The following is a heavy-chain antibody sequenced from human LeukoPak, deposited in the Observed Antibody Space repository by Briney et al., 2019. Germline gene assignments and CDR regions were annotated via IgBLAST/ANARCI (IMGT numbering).Heavy chain of an antibody. V-gene: IGHV3-23*01. CDR1: GFSFSSYA. J-gene: IGHJ5*02. Sequence: PGGSLRLSCAASGFSFSSYAMSWVRQAPGKGLEWVSAISGSGGSTYYADSVKGRFTISRDNSKNTLYLQMNSLRAEDTAVYYCAKDRYYYGSGSYYSLDPWGQGTLVTVSS. D-gene: IGHD3-10*01. CDR2: ISGSGGST. CDR3: AKDRYYYGSGSYYSLDP.